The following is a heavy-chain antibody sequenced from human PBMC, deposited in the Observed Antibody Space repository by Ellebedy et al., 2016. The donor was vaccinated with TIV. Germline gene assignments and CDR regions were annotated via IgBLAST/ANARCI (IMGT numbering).Heavy chain of an antibody. D-gene: IGHD5-24*01. V-gene: IGHV1-18*01. CDR2: ISTHNGNT. J-gene: IGHJ6*02. CDR3: AKDPRRGYNDNYLFGMDV. CDR1: GYSFTGYD. Sequence: ASVKVSXXASGYSFTGYDITWVRQAPGQGLEWMGWISTHNGNTNFAQSFQGRVTMNTDTSTNTVYMELRGLRYDDTAVYYCAKDPRRGYNDNYLFGMDVWGHGATVIVSS.